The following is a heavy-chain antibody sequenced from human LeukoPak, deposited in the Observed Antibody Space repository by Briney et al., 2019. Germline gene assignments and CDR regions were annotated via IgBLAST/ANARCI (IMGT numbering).Heavy chain of an antibody. CDR3: AVTDYFDY. V-gene: IGHV3-30*04. D-gene: IGHD5-18*01. J-gene: IGHJ4*02. Sequence: PGRSLRLSCAASGFTFSSYAMHWVRQAPGKGLEWVAVISYDGSNKYYADSVKGRFTISRDNSKNTLYLQMNSLRAEDTAVYYCAVTDYFDYWGQGTLVTVSS. CDR2: ISYDGSNK. CDR1: GFTFSSYA.